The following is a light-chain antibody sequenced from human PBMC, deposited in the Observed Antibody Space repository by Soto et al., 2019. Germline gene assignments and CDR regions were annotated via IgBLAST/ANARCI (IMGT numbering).Light chain of an antibody. CDR1: QSLSSSY. CDR3: QQYRT. CDR2: GAS. Sequence: EIVLTQSPGTLSLSPGERATLSCRTSQSLSSSYLAWYQQKPSLAPRLLIYGASSRATGIPDRFSGSESGTDFTLTISRLEPEDFAVYYCQQYRTFGQGTKVDIK. V-gene: IGKV3-20*01. J-gene: IGKJ1*01.